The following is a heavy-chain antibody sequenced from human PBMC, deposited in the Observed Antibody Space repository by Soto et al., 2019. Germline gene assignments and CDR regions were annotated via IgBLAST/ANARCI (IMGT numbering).Heavy chain of an antibody. CDR2: VNSRGNST. CDR3: AKNRLGHFWSAYDY. V-gene: IGHV3-23*01. D-gene: IGHD3-3*02. CDR1: GFTFSTYA. Sequence: GGSLRLSCAASGFTFSTYAMTWVRQAPGKGLEWVSTVNSRGNSTYYADSMKGRFSISRDNSKNTLYLQMNSLRAEDTAVYYCAKNRLGHFWSAYDYWGQGTLVTVSS. J-gene: IGHJ4*02.